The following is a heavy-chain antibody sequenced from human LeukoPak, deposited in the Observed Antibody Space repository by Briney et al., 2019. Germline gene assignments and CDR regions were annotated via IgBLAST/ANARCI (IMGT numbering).Heavy chain of an antibody. J-gene: IGHJ4*02. D-gene: IGHD6-19*01. Sequence: SQTLSLTCAISGDSVSSNSAAWNWIRQFPSRGLEWLGRTYYRSKWYNDYAVSVKSRITINPDTSKNQFSLQLNSVTPEDTAVYYCAREGIAVAATEPGFDYWGQGTLVTVSS. CDR1: GDSVSSNSAA. V-gene: IGHV6-1*01. CDR3: AREGIAVAATEPGFDY. CDR2: TYYRSKWYN.